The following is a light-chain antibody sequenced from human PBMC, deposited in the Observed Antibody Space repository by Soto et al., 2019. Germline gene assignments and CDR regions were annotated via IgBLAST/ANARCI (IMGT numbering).Light chain of an antibody. Sequence: DMQMTQSPSSLSASVGDRVTITCRASQDIRNSLAWYQQKPGTVPKLLIYAASTLQSGVPSRFSGSGSGTDFTLTISSLQPEDVATYYCHKYNSPVTFGPGTKVDIK. J-gene: IGKJ3*01. CDR2: AAS. CDR3: HKYNSPVT. CDR1: QDIRNS. V-gene: IGKV1-27*01.